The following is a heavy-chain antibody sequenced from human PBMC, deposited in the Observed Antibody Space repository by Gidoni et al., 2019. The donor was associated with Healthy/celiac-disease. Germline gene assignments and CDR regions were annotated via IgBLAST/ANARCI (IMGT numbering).Heavy chain of an antibody. V-gene: IGHV3-33*01. D-gene: IGHD6-19*01. Sequence: QVQLVESGGGVVQPGRSLRLSCAASGFTFSSYGMHWVRQAPGKGLEWVAVTWYDGSNKYYADSVKGRFTISRDNSKNTLYLQMNSLRAEDTAVYYCARASIAVAGKKANWYFDLWGRGTLVTVSS. CDR1: GFTFSSYG. CDR2: TWYDGSNK. CDR3: ARASIAVAGKKANWYFDL. J-gene: IGHJ2*01.